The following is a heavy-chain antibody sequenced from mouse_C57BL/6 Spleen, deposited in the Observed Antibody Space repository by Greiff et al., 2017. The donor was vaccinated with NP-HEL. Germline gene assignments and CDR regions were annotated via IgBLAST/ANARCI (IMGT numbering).Heavy chain of an antibody. D-gene: IGHD1-1*01. V-gene: IGHV1-74*01. CDR2: IHPSDSDT. CDR3: AIPYYYGSSYDYAMDY. J-gene: IGHJ4*01. CDR1: GYTFTSYW. Sequence: QVQLQQPGAELVKPGASVKVSCKASGYTFTSYWMHWVKQRPGQGLEWIGRIHPSDSDTNYNQKFKGKATLTVDKSSSTAYMQRSSLTAEDSAVYDCAIPYYYGSSYDYAMDYWGQGTSVTVSS.